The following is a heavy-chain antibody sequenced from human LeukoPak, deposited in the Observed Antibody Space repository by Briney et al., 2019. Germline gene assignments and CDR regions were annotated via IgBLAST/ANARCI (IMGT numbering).Heavy chain of an antibody. D-gene: IGHD2-2*01. Sequence: SETLSLTCTVSGVSISSYYWSWIRQPPGKGLEWIGYIYHSGSTNYNPSLKSRVTISVDTSKNQFSLKLSSVTAADTAVYYCARDSIRGALVVASNWGQGTLVTVSS. V-gene: IGHV4-59*12. CDR1: GVSISSYY. CDR3: ARDSIRGALVVASN. CDR2: IYHSGST. J-gene: IGHJ4*02.